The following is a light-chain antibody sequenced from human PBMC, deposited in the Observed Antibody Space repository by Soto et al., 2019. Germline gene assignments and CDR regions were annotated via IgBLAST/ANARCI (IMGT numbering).Light chain of an antibody. V-gene: IGLV1-40*01. Sequence: QSVLTQPPSVSGAPGQRVTISCTGSRSNIGAGYDVQWYQQFPGMAPKLLIYGQSNRPSGVPDRFSGSKSGTSASLAITGLQVEDEADYYCQSYDSSLSGVVFGGGTKVTVL. CDR2: GQS. CDR3: QSYDSSLSGVV. CDR1: RSNIGAGYD. J-gene: IGLJ2*01.